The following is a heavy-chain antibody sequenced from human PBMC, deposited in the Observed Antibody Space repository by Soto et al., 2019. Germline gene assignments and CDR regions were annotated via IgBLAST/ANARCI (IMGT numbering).Heavy chain of an antibody. CDR3: ARHVYDFWSGYHYYYGMDV. CDR2: IYYSGST. J-gene: IGHJ6*02. V-gene: IGHV4-61*01. CDR1: GGSVSSGSYY. Sequence: AETRSLTCTVSGGSVSSGSYYWSWIRQPPGKGLEWIGYIYYSGSTNYNPSLKSRVTISVDTSKNQFSLKLSSVTAADTAVYYCARHVYDFWSGYHYYYGMDVWGQGTTVTVSS. D-gene: IGHD3-3*01.